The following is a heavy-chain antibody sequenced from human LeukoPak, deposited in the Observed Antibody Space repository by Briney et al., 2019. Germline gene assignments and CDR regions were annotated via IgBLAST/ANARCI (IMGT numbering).Heavy chain of an antibody. D-gene: IGHD3-16*02. V-gene: IGHV4-34*01. CDR3: ARLGVWGSYRYRYYYYMDV. J-gene: IGHJ6*03. Sequence: PSETLSLTCAVCGGSFSGYYWSWIRQPPGKGLEWIGEINHSGSTNYNPSLKSRVTISVDTSKNQFSLKLSSVTAADTAVYYCARLGVWGSYRYRYYYYMDVWGKGTTVTISS. CDR2: INHSGST. CDR1: GGSFSGYY.